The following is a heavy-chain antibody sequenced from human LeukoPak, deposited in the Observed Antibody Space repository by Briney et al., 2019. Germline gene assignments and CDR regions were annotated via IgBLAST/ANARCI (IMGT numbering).Heavy chain of an antibody. CDR1: GYTFTGYY. CDR2: INPNSGGT. V-gene: IGHV1-2*02. D-gene: IGHD5-12*01. J-gene: IGHJ4*02. CDR3: ARVGARGYSGYGKY. Sequence: ASVKVSCKASGYTFTGYYMHWVRQAPGQGLEWMGWINPNSGGTNYAQKFQGRVTMTRDTSISTAYMELSRLRSDDTAVYYCARVGARGYSGYGKYWGQGTLVTVSS.